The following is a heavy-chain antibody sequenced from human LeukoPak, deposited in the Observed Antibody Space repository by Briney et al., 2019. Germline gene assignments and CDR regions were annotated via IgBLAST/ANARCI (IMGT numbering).Heavy chain of an antibody. V-gene: IGHV3-23*01. CDR3: AKDTSFPPALFDS. CDR1: GCTFSNYA. J-gene: IGHJ4*02. CDR2: IGSAGVTT. Sequence: SGGSLRLSCAASGCTFSNYAMNWVRQAPGKGLEWVSGIGSAGVTTHLADSVKGRFTISRDNSNNMVYLQMDSLRAEDSAVYYCAKDTSFPPALFDSWGRGTMVTASS. D-gene: IGHD2/OR15-2a*01.